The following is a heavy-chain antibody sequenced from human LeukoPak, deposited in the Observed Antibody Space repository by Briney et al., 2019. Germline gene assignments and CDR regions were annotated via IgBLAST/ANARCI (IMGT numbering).Heavy chain of an antibody. D-gene: IGHD6-19*01. V-gene: IGHV6-1*01. CDR1: GDSVSSNTAA. CDR2: TYYRSKYYS. CDR3: ASGGVAVVGTGTSSGFHY. J-gene: IGHJ4*02. Sequence: SQTLSLTCAISGDSVSSNTAAWNWIRQAPSRGLEWLGRTYYRSKYYSEYAVSVKSRIIINPETSKNQFSLQLNSVTPEDTAVYYCASGGVAVVGTGTSSGFHYWGQGILVTVSS.